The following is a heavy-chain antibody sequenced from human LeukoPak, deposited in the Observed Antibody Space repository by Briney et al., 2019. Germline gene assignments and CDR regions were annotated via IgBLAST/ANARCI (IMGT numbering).Heavy chain of an antibody. CDR3: ARAYEYGWFDP. D-gene: IGHD4/OR15-4a*01. CDR2: INPKTGDR. V-gene: IGHV1-2*06. CDR1: GYTFTGYY. Sequence: ASVKVSCKASGYTFTGYYMHWVRQAPGQGLEWMGRINPKTGDRTYAQKFQGRVTMTWDTSISTAYMELSSLRSDDTAMYYCARAYEYGWFDPWGQGTQVTVSS. J-gene: IGHJ5*02.